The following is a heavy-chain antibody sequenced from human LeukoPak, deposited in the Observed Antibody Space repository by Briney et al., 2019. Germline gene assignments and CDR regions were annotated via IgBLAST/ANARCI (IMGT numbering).Heavy chain of an antibody. D-gene: IGHD5-18*01. CDR1: GFTFSSYT. Sequence: GRSLRLSCAASGFTFSSYTMHWVRQAPGKGLEWVALIWYDGSNKYYADSVKGRFTISRDNSHNTLYLQMNSLRAEDTAVYYCARDRGYSYAHPLDYWGQGTLVTVSS. CDR2: IWYDGSNK. J-gene: IGHJ4*02. CDR3: ARDRGYSYAHPLDY. V-gene: IGHV3-33*01.